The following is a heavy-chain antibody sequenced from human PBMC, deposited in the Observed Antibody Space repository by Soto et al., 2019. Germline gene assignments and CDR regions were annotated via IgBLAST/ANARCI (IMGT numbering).Heavy chain of an antibody. CDR1: GFTFNIYA. J-gene: IGHJ4*02. CDR2: ISRYGDFT. Sequence: EVQLLESGGDLIQPGGSLRLSCAASGFTFNIYAMAWVRQAPGKGLEWVSAISRYGDFTYYADSVEGRFTISRDNSKNTLYRQMNSLRAEDTALDYCAKDRYLDHDSRGYLFDKWGQGTLVTVSS. V-gene: IGHV3-23*01. CDR3: AKDRYLDHDSRGYLFDK. D-gene: IGHD3-22*01.